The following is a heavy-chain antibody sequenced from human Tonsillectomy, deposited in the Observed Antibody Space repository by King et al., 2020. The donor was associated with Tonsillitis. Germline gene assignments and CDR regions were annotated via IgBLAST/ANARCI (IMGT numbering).Heavy chain of an antibody. CDR2: INHSGST. CDR3: ARGKPFSTRWYFDL. V-gene: IGHV4-34*01. D-gene: IGHD2/OR15-2a*01. Sequence: VQLQQWGAGLLKPSETLSLTCAVYGGSFSGYYWSWLRQPPGKGLEWIGEINHSGSTIYNPSLKSRVTISVDTSKNQFSLKLSSVTAADTAVYSCARGKPFSTRWYFDLWGRGTLVTVSS. CDR1: GGSFSGYY. J-gene: IGHJ2*01.